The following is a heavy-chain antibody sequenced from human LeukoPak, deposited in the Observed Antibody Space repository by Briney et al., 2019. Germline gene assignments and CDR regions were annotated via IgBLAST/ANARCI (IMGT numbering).Heavy chain of an antibody. D-gene: IGHD6-13*01. CDR2: ISSSGSML. CDR3: TKRPYSSSWYYFDY. CDR1: GFTFSDYY. J-gene: IGHJ4*02. Sequence: GGSLRLSCTVSGFTFSDYYMSWVRQAPGKGLEWVSYISSSGSMLHYADSVEGRFTISRDNAKNSLYLQMSSLRVEDTAVYYCTKRPYSSSWYYFDYWGQGTLVTVSS. V-gene: IGHV3-11*04.